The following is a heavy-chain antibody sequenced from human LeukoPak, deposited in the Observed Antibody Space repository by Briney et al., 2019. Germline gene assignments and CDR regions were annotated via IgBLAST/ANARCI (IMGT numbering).Heavy chain of an antibody. J-gene: IGHJ4*02. D-gene: IGHD3-16*01. CDR1: GYSISSSSW. Sequence: SDTLSPTCAVSGYSISSSSWWGWIRQPPGKGLEWIAYIYHSGTTYYNPSLQSRVTMSVDTSKNQFSLKLSSVTAVDTAVYYCARKGNAYYYFDYWGQGTLVTVSS. CDR2: IYHSGTT. CDR3: ARKGNAYYYFDY. V-gene: IGHV4-28*01.